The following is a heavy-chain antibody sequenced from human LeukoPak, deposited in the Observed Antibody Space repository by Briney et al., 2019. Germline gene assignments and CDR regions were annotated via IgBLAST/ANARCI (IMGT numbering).Heavy chain of an antibody. D-gene: IGHD3-16*02. V-gene: IGHV4-4*02. CDR2: IHRSGST. J-gene: IGHJ4*02. CDR1: LDSTTSNF. CDR3: AREIIGGFNPGAY. Sequence: SETLSLTCTVSLDSTTSNFWSWVRQPPGKGLEWIGEIHRSGSTNYNPSLQRRVTISIDRPKDQIALELSSVTAADTAVYYCAREIIGGFNPGAYWGQGTLVTVSS.